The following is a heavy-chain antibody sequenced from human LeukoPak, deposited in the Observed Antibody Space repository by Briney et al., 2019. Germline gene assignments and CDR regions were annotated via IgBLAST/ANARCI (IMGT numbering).Heavy chain of an antibody. CDR1: GFTFSSYG. D-gene: IGHD3-3*01. Sequence: GGSLRLSCAASGFTFSSYGMHWVRQAPGKGLEWVAVISYDGSNKYYADSVKGRFTISRDNSKNTLYLQMNSLRAEDTAVYYCARDYYDFWSGYYTGDMDVWGKGTTVTVSS. CDR3: ARDYYDFWSGYYTGDMDV. CDR2: ISYDGSNK. J-gene: IGHJ6*03. V-gene: IGHV3-30*03.